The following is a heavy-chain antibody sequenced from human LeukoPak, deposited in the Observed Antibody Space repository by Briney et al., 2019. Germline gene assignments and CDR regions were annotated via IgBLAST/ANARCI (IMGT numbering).Heavy chain of an antibody. CDR1: GYTFSSYD. CDR3: ARVKRYPTVWFDP. D-gene: IGHD1-1*01. CDR2: MNPISGST. Sequence: ASVKVSCKASGYTFSSYDINWVRQAAGQGLEWMGWMNPISGSTGYEDNFQGRVTMTRDTSITTAFMELSNLRSGDTAIYYCARVKRYPTVWFDPWGQGTLVIVSS. J-gene: IGHJ5*01. V-gene: IGHV1-8*01.